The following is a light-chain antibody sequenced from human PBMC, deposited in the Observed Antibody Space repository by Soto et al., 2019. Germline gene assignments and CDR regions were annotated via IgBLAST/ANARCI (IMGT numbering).Light chain of an antibody. CDR1: QTVDSSF. CDR3: QLYSNSPVFI. J-gene: IGKJ3*01. Sequence: EIVLTQSPGTLSLSPGERATLSCRASQTVDSSFIAWYQHKPGQAPRLLIYGASTRATGIPDRISGSGSGTYFPLTIRRVEPEVFAFYYCQLYSNSPVFIFGPGTKVDIK. V-gene: IGKV3-20*01. CDR2: GAS.